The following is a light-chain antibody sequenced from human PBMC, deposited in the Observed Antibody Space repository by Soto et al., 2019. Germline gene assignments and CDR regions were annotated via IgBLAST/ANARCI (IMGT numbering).Light chain of an antibody. CDR3: SSYTTSSSVV. CDR2: DVS. CDR1: NNDVGAYNY. V-gene: IGLV2-14*01. J-gene: IGLJ2*01. Sequence: QSALTQPASVSGSPVQSITISCTGSNNDVGAYNYVSWYQQHPGKAPKTMIYDVSNRPSGVSNRFSGSKSGNTASLTISGLQAEDEADYYCSSYTTSSSVVFGGGTKLTVL.